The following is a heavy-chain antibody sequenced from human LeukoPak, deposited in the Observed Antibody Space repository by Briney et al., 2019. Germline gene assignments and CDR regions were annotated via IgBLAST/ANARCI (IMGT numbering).Heavy chain of an antibody. Sequence: SETLSLTCTVSGGSISSYYWSWIRQPAGKGREWIGRIYTSGSTNYNPSLKSRVTMSVDTSKDHFSLKLSSVTAADTAVYYCARVVGDSSSSYYYYMDVWGKGTTVTVSS. V-gene: IGHV4-4*07. CDR1: GGSISSYY. D-gene: IGHD6-6*01. CDR3: ARVVGDSSSSYYYYMDV. CDR2: IYTSGST. J-gene: IGHJ6*03.